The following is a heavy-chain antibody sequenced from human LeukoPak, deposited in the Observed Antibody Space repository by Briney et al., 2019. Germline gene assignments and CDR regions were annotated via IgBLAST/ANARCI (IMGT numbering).Heavy chain of an antibody. CDR1: GYSISSGYY. CDR2: IYHSGST. J-gene: IGHJ4*02. CDR3: ARDALLAVAGTGEGDY. V-gene: IGHV4-38-2*02. Sequence: PSETLSLTCTVSGYSISSGYYWGWIRQPPGKGLEWIGSIYHSGSTYYNPSLKSRVTISVDTSKNQYSLKLSSVTAADTAVYYCARDALLAVAGTGEGDYWGQGTLVTVSS. D-gene: IGHD6-19*01.